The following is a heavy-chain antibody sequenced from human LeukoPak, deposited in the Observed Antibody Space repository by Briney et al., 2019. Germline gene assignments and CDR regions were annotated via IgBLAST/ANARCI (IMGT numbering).Heavy chain of an antibody. V-gene: IGHV4-39*01. CDR1: GASINSGTYY. D-gene: IGHD3-10*01. J-gene: IGHJ5*02. CDR3: ARRSYGVPFDP. CDR2: FSYSGNI. Sequence: SETLSLTCTVSGASINSGTYYWGWVRQSPGKGLEWIGTFSYSGNIYYNPSLKSRVTISVDMSKNQFSLELTSVTAADTAVYYCARRSYGVPFDPWGQGILVTVSS.